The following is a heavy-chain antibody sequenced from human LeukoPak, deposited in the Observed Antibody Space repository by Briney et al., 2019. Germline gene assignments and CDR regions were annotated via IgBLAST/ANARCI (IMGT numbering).Heavy chain of an antibody. CDR1: GGTFSSYA. CDR2: IIPIFGTA. CDR3: ARGASSSWYVFGAFDI. V-gene: IGHV1-69*13. D-gene: IGHD6-13*01. J-gene: IGHJ3*02. Sequence: SVKVSCKASGGTFSSYAISWVRQAPGQGLEWMGGIIPIFGTANYAQKFQGRVTITADESTSTAYMELSSLRSEDTAVYYCARGASSSWYVFGAFDIWGQGIMVTVSS.